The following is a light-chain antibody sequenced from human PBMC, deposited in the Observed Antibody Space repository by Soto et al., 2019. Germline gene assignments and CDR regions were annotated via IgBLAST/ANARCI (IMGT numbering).Light chain of an antibody. CDR3: QQYNSSPLT. CDR2: KAS. Sequence: DIQMTQSPSTLYASVGDRVTITCRASQSIGASLAWFQQKPGKAPNLLIYKASSLESGVPSRFSGSGSGTEFTLTISNLQPDYFATYYCQQYNSSPLTFGGGTQVEIK. CDR1: QSIGAS. J-gene: IGKJ4*01. V-gene: IGKV1-5*03.